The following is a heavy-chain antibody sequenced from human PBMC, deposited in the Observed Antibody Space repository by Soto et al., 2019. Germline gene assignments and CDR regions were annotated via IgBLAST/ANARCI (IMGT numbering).Heavy chain of an antibody. J-gene: IGHJ6*02. CDR3: ASNGVYYYYGMDV. D-gene: IGHD2-8*01. V-gene: IGHV5-10-1*01. CDR2: IDPSDSYT. Sequence: PGEYLKISCKGSGYSFTSYWISWVRQMPGKGLEWMGRIDPSDSYTDYSPSFQGHVTISADKSISTAYLQWSSLKASDTAMYYCASNGVYYYYGMDVWGQGTTVTVSS. CDR1: GYSFTSYW.